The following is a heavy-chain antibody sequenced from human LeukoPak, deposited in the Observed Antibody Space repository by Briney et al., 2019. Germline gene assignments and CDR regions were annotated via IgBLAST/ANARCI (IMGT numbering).Heavy chain of an antibody. CDR3: ARGVSGYDESPWFDP. Sequence: ASVKVSCKASGYTFTSYYIHWVRQAPGQGLEWMGIINPSGGSTSYAQKFQGRVTMTRDTSTSTVYMELSSLRSEDTAVYYCARGVSGYDESPWFDPWGQGTLVTVSS. D-gene: IGHD5-12*01. J-gene: IGHJ5*02. CDR2: INPSGGST. V-gene: IGHV1-46*01. CDR1: GYTFTSYY.